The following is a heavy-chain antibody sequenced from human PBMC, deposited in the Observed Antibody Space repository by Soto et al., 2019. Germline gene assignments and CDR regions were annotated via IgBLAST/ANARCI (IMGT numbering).Heavy chain of an antibody. D-gene: IGHD3-22*01. CDR2: IYYSGST. CDR3: ARLGGYYQAFDS. CDR1: GGSISSHY. J-gene: IGHJ4*01. Sequence: PSETLSLTCTVSGGSISSHYWSWVGQPPGKGLELIGYIYYSGSTNYNPSLRSRVTISVDTSKNQFSLKLSSVTAADTAVYYCARLGGYYQAFDSWGHGALVTVSS. V-gene: IGHV4-59*08.